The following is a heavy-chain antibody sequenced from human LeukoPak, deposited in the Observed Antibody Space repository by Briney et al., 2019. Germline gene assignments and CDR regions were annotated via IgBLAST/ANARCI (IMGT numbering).Heavy chain of an antibody. V-gene: IGHV4-39*07. CDR2: IYYSGRT. Sequence: SETLSLTCTVSGGSISSSSYYWGWIRQPPGKGLEWIGSIYYSGRTYYNPSLKNRVTISVDTSKNQFSLNLSSVTAADTAMYYCARIYYINCYYMDVWGKGTTVTVSS. CDR3: ARIYYINCYYMDV. D-gene: IGHD1-26*01. CDR1: GGSISSSSYY. J-gene: IGHJ6*03.